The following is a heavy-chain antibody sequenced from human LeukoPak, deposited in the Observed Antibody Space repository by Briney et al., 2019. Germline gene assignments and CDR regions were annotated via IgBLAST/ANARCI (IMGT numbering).Heavy chain of an antibody. CDR1: GGSFSGYY. CDR3: ARDWARGYSYGYDAFDI. J-gene: IGHJ3*02. D-gene: IGHD5-18*01. CDR2: INHSGST. Sequence: SETLSLTCAVYGGSFSGYYWSWIRQPPGKGLEWIGEINHSGSTNYNPSLKSRVTMSVDTSKNQFSLKLSSVTAADTAVYYCARDWARGYSYGYDAFDIWGQGTMVTVSS. V-gene: IGHV4-34*01.